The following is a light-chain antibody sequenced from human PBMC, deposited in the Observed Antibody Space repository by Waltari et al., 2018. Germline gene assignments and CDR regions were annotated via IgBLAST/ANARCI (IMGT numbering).Light chain of an antibody. J-gene: IGKJ1*01. CDR2: AAS. V-gene: IGKV1-9*01. CDR3: QQLNSRT. Sequence: DIQLTQSPSFLSASVGDRVTITCRASQGISSYLAWYQQKPGKAPKLLIYAASTLQSGVPSRFSGSGSGTEFTLTISSLQPEDFVTYYCQQLNSRTFGQGTKVEIK. CDR1: QGISSY.